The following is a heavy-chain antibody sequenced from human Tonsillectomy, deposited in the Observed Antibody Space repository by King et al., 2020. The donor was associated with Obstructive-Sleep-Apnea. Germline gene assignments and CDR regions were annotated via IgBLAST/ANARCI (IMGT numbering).Heavy chain of an antibody. V-gene: IGHV1-69*12. J-gene: IGHJ4*02. CDR2: IIPIFCTA. D-gene: IGHD3-22*01. CDR3: AGDREYYYDSSGLGDFDY. Sequence: VQLVQSGAEVKKPGSSVKVSCKASGGTFSSYAISWVRQAPGQGLEWMGGIIPIFCTANYAQKFQGRVTITADESTSTANMELSSLRSEDTAVYYWAGDREYYYDSSGLGDFDYWGQGTLVTVSS. CDR1: GGTFSSYA.